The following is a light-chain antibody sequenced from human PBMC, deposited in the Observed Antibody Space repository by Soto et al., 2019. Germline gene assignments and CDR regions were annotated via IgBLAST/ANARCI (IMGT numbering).Light chain of an antibody. CDR2: GAS. CDR3: QQYGRARGYV. J-gene: IGKJ2*01. CDR1: QSVSGTY. V-gene: IGKV3-20*01. Sequence: EIVLTQSPGTLSLSPGERATLSCRASQSVSGTYLVWYQHKPGQAPRLLIYGASRRATGIPDRFSGSGSGADFTITFSRQEPEEFAVYYFQQYGRARGYVFGQGTKRE.